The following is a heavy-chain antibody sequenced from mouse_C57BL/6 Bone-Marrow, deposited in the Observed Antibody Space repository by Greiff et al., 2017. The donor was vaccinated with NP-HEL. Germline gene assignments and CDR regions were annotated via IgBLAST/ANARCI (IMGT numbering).Heavy chain of an antibody. D-gene: IGHD1-1*01. CDR1: GFTFSRYG. CDR3: ARDYGSVVPSWFAY. V-gene: IGHV5-6*01. J-gene: IGHJ3*01. Sequence: EVQGVESGGDLVKPGGSLKLSCAASGFTFSRYGMSWVRQTPDKRLEWVATISSGGSYTYYPDSVKGRFTISRDNAKNTLYLQMSSLKSEDTAMYYCARDYGSVVPSWFAYWGQGTLVTVSA. CDR2: ISSGGSYT.